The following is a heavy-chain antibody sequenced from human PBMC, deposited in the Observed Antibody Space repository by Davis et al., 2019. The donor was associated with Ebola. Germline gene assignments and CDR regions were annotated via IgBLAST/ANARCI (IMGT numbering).Heavy chain of an antibody. D-gene: IGHD1-26*01. J-gene: IGHJ2*01. CDR2: ISSSSNYI. Sequence: GGSLRLSCAASGFTFSSYSMNWVRQAPGKGLEWVSSISSSSNYIYYADSVKGRFTISKDNSKNTLYLHMSALTAEDTALYYCAKLRSHDYSDSSDDFYLDLWGRGTLVTVSS. CDR1: GFTFSSYS. V-gene: IGHV3-21*01. CDR3: AKLRSHDYSDSSDDFYLDL.